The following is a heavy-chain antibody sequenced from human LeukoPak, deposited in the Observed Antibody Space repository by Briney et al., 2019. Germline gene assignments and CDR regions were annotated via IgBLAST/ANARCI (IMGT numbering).Heavy chain of an antibody. V-gene: IGHV3-11*03. Sequence: GGSLSLSCGASGFTFSDYYMSWIRQAPGKGVEWVSYISDSSSYTDYADSVKGRFTISRDNSKNSLYLQMNSLRAEDTAVYYCARRYTGYGILDYWGQGTLVTVSS. J-gene: IGHJ4*02. D-gene: IGHD5-12*01. CDR3: ARRYTGYGILDY. CDR2: ISDSSSYT. CDR1: GFTFSDYY.